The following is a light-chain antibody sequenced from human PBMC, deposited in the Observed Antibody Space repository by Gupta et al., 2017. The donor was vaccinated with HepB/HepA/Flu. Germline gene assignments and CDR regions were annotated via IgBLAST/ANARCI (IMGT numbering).Light chain of an antibody. J-gene: IGLJ2*01. CDR1: SSAVGGYNY. Sequence: SALPQPRSASGSPGQSVTISCTGTSSAVGGYNYVSWYQQHPGKAPKLMIYDVSKRPSGVPDRFSGSKSGNTASLTSSGLQAEDEADYYCCSYAGSYVVFGGGTKLTVL. CDR3: CSYAGSYVV. CDR2: DVS. V-gene: IGLV2-11*01.